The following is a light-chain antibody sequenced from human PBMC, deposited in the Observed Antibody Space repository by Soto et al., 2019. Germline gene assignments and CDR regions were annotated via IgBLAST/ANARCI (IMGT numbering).Light chain of an antibody. CDR2: ETS. CDR3: QQYKGYSGT. J-gene: IGKJ2*01. Sequence: DIQMTQSPSTLSASVGDAVTITCRASQSINTWLAWYQQKPGNAPNLLIYETSTLKSGVPSRFSGSGSGTEFTLTISSLQPDDFATYYCQQYKGYSGTFGQGTKLEIK. CDR1: QSINTW. V-gene: IGKV1-5*01.